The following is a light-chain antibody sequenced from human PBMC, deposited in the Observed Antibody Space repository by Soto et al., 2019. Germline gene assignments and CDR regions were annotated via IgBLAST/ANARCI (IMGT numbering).Light chain of an antibody. V-gene: IGLV2-14*01. Sequence: ALTQPSSVSGSPGQSVTISCTGSSSDVGAYHFVSWYQHHPGKAPKLILYEVTARPSGVSSRFSGSKSGNTASLTISGLQADDEANYYCGSYTSSNTPSVFGTGTKVTVL. CDR2: EVT. CDR3: GSYTSSNTPSV. CDR1: SSDVGAYHF. J-gene: IGLJ1*01.